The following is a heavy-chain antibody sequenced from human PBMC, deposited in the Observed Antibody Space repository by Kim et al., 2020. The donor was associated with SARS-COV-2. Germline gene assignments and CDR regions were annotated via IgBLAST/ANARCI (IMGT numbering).Heavy chain of an antibody. Sequence: YADSVKIPFTIAKDNSKNTLYLHMNSLRAEDTAVYYCAKGDSSGYLSFDYWGQGTLVTVSS. CDR3: AKGDSSGYLSFDY. D-gene: IGHD3-22*01. J-gene: IGHJ4*02. V-gene: IGHV3-30*02.